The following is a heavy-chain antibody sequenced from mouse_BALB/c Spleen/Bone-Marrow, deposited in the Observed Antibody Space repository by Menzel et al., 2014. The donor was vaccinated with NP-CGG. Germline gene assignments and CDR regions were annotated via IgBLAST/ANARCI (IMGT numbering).Heavy chain of an antibody. J-gene: IGHJ2*01. CDR3: ARDYYGSSYFDY. Sequence: VQLVESGPGLVSPSQSLSIPCTVSGFSLTSYGVHWVRQPPGKGLEWLGVIWAGGSINYNSALMSRLSISKDNSKSXVFLKMNSLQTDDTAMYYCARDYYGSSYFDYWGQGTTLTVSS. CDR2: IWAGGSI. D-gene: IGHD1-1*01. V-gene: IGHV2-9*02. CDR1: GFSLTSYG.